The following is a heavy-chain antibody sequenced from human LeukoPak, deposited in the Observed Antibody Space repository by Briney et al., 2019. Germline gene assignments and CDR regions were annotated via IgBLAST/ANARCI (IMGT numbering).Heavy chain of an antibody. Sequence: ASVKVSCKASGSTFTSYGISWVRQAPGQGLEWMGWISAYNGNTNYAQKLQGRVTMTTDTSTSTAYMELRSLRSDDTAVYYCARGYCSGGSCNLYNWFDPWGQGTLVTVSS. CDR3: ARGYCSGGSCNLYNWFDP. CDR1: GSTFTSYG. CDR2: ISAYNGNT. J-gene: IGHJ5*02. V-gene: IGHV1-18*01. D-gene: IGHD2-15*01.